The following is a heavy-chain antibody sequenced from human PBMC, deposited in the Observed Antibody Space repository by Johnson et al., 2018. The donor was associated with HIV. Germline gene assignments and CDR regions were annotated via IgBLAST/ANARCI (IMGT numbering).Heavy chain of an antibody. CDR3: ARVATFGVVISDGFDI. J-gene: IGHJ3*02. CDR2: ISGSGGGT. CDR1: GFTFSSYA. Sequence: VQLVESGGGLVQTGGSLRLSCAVSGFTFSSYAMSWVRQAPGKGLEWVSAISGSGGGTYYADSVTGRFTISRDNSKNTLYLQMNSLRSEDTAVYYCARVATFGVVISDGFDIWGQGTMVTVSS. D-gene: IGHD3-3*01. V-gene: IGHV3-23*04.